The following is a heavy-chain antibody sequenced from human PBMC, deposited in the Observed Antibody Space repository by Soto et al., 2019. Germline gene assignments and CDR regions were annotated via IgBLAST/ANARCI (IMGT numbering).Heavy chain of an antibody. Sequence: ASVKVSCKASGYTFTGYYMHWVRQAPGQGLEWMGWINPNSGGTKFTQKFQGRVTMTRDTSISTAYMELSRLRSDDTAVYYCARMDTSMVLDYWGQGTLVTVS. V-gene: IGHV1-2*02. CDR3: ARMDTSMVLDY. J-gene: IGHJ4*02. CDR1: GYTFTGYY. D-gene: IGHD5-18*01. CDR2: INPNSGGT.